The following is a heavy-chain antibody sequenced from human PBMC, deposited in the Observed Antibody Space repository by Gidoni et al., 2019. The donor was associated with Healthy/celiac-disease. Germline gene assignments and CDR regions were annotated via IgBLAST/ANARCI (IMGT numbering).Heavy chain of an antibody. D-gene: IGHD3-22*01. J-gene: IGHJ4*02. CDR1: GFTFSSSG. CDR2: IWYDGSNK. V-gene: IGHV3-33*01. CDR3: ARDYYYDSSGYSDY. Sequence: QVQLVESGGGVVQPGRSRSLSCSASGFTFSSSGMHWVRQAPGKGLEWVAVIWYDGSNKYYADSVKGRFTISRDNSKNTLYLQMNSLRAEDTAVYYCARDYYYDSSGYSDYWGQGTLVTVSS.